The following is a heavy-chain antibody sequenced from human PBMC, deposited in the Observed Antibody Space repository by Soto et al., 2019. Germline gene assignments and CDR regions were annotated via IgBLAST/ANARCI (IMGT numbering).Heavy chain of an antibody. D-gene: IGHD6-19*01. CDR3: ARHKQWLVHFGAFDI. CDR2: TYYRSKWYN. Sequence: PSQTLSLPCALSGDSVSSNIASSNWIRESPARGLEWLGRTYYRSKWYNDYAVSVKSRITSNPDTSKNQFSLQLNSVTPEDTAVYYCARHKQWLVHFGAFDIWGQGTMVTVSS. J-gene: IGHJ3*02. CDR1: GDSVSSNIAS. V-gene: IGHV6-1*01.